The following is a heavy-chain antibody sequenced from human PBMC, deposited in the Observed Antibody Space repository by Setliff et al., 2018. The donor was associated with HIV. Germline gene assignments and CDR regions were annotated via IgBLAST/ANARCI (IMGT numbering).Heavy chain of an antibody. J-gene: IGHJ4*02. D-gene: IGHD2-8*02. CDR2: INTETGNP. CDR1: GYTFTTYG. V-gene: IGHV7-4-1*02. Sequence: SVKVSCKASGYTFTTYGISWVRQAPGQGFEWMGWINTETGNPMYAQGFRGRFVFSLDTSVSTTYLQINSLKAEDTAMYYCARVGNYWSTFDYWGQGALVTVSS. CDR3: ARVGNYWSTFDY.